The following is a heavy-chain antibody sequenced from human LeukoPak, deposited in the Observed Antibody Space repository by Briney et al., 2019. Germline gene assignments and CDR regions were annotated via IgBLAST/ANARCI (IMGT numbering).Heavy chain of an antibody. CDR2: IYYSGST. V-gene: IGHV4-30-4*01. Sequence: KASETLSLTCTVSGGSISSGDYYWSWIRQPPGKGLEWIGYIYYSGSTYYNPSLKSRVTISVDTSKNQFSLKLSSVTAADTAVYYCARLLEFTAFDYWGQGTLVTVSS. CDR1: GGSISSGDYY. D-gene: IGHD1-1*01. CDR3: ARLLEFTAFDY. J-gene: IGHJ4*02.